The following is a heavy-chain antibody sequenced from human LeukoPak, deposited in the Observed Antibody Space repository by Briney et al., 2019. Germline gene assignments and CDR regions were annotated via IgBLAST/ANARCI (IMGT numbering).Heavy chain of an antibody. CDR3: ASRPITIFGVVLRDWFDP. V-gene: IGHV4-31*03. CDR2: IYYSGST. Sequence: PSETLSLTCTVSGGSISSGGYYWSWIRQHPGKGLEWIGYIYYSGSTYYNPSLKSRVTISVDTSKNQFFLKLSSVTAADTAVYYCASRPITIFGVVLRDWFDPWGQGTLVTVSS. CDR1: GGSISSGGYY. D-gene: IGHD3-3*01. J-gene: IGHJ5*02.